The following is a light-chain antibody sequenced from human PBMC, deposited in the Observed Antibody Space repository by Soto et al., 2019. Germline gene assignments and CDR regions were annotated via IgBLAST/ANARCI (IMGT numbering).Light chain of an antibody. J-gene: IGLJ2*01. Sequence: ALTQPASVSGSPGQSITISCTGTSSDVGSYNLVSWYQQHPGKAPKLMIYEGSKRPSGVSNRFSGSKSGNTASLTISGLQAEDEANYYCCSYAGIHVVFGGGTKLTVL. CDR3: CSYAGIHVV. V-gene: IGLV2-23*01. CDR2: EGS. CDR1: SSDVGSYNL.